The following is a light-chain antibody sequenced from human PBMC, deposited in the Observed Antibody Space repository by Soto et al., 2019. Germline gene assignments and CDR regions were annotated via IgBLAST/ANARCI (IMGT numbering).Light chain of an antibody. CDR2: GAS. Sequence: EIVMTQSPATLSVSPGERATLSCRASQSISSELAWYQQKPGLPPRLLIYGASTRATGVPARFTGSGSGSDFTLTISGLQSEDFAVYYCQQGHNWPLTFGQGTRLEI. J-gene: IGKJ2*01. CDR1: QSISSE. CDR3: QQGHNWPLT. V-gene: IGKV3-15*01.